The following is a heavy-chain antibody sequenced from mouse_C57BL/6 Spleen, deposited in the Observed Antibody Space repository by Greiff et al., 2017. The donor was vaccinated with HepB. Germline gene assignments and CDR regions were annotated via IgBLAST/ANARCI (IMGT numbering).Heavy chain of an antibody. V-gene: IGHV1-15*01. CDR1: GYTFTDYE. Sequence: QVQLQQSGAELVRPGASVTLSCKASGYTFTDYEMHWVKQTPVHGLEWIGAIDPETGGTAYNQKFKGKAILTADKSSSTAYMELRSLTSEDSAVYCCTRGRGIAMDYWGQGTSVTVSS. D-gene: IGHD6-1*01. CDR2: IDPETGGT. CDR3: TRGRGIAMDY. J-gene: IGHJ4*01.